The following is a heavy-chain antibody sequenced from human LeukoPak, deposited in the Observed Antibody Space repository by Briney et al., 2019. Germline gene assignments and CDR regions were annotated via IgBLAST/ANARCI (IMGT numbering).Heavy chain of an antibody. CDR3: ARSGSIDMIVVFTFDY. CDR1: GGSFSGYY. CDR2: INHSGST. D-gene: IGHD3-22*01. V-gene: IGHV4-34*01. Sequence: SETLSLTCAVYGGSFSGYYWSWIRQPPGKGLEWIGEINHSGSTNYDPSLKSRVTISVDTSKNQFSLKLSSVTAADTAVYYCARSGSIDMIVVFTFDYWGQGTLVTVSS. J-gene: IGHJ4*02.